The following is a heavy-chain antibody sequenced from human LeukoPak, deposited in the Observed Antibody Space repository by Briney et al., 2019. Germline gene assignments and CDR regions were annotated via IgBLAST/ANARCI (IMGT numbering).Heavy chain of an antibody. CDR1: GFTFSSYG. V-gene: IGHV3-23*01. CDR2: NSGSDGGT. J-gene: IGHJ5*02. Sequence: GGSLRLSCAASGFTFSSYGMSWVRQAPGKGLEWVSTNSGSDGGTYYADSVKGRFTISRDNSKNTLYLQMNSLRAEDTAVYYCARVGNDFDPWGQGTLVTVSS. D-gene: IGHD1-1*01. CDR3: ARVGNDFDP.